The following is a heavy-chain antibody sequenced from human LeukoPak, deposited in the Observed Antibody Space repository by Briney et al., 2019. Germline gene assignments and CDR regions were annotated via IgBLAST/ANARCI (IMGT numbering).Heavy chain of an antibody. J-gene: IGHJ6*02. CDR3: GRSYDYYGMDV. Sequence: SETLSLTCVVSGGSISSSNWWSWVRQPPGKGLEWIGEIYHSGSTNYNPSLKSRVTISVDKSKNQFSLKLSSVTAADTAVYYCGRSYDYYGMDVWGQGTTVTVSS. CDR1: GGSISSSNW. CDR2: IYHSGST. V-gene: IGHV4-4*02.